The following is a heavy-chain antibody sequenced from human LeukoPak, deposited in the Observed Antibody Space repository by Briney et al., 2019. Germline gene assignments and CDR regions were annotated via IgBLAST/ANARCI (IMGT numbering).Heavy chain of an antibody. J-gene: IGHJ6*02. V-gene: IGHV4-59*01. CDR1: GGSISSYY. CDR2: IYYSGST. CDR3: ARVGYSYGSLYYYGMDV. Sequence: SETLSLTCTVSGGSISSYYWSWIRQPPGKGLEWIGYIYYSGSTNYNPSLKSRVTISVDTSKNQFSLKLGSVTAADTAVYYCARVGYSYGSLYYYGMDVWGQGTTVTVSS. D-gene: IGHD5-18*01.